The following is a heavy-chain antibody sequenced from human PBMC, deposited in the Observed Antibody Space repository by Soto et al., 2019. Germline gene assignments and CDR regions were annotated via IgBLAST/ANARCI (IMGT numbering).Heavy chain of an antibody. J-gene: IGHJ4*02. Sequence: SETLSLTCTVSGGSIISSRYYWGWIRQPPGKGLEWIGSIYYSGSTYYNPSLKSRVTISVDTSKNQFSLKLSSVTAADTAVYYCARHTPAISISDHWGQGTLVTVSS. CDR1: GGSIISSRYY. D-gene: IGHD2-15*01. V-gene: IGHV4-39*01. CDR2: IYYSGST. CDR3: ARHTPAISISDH.